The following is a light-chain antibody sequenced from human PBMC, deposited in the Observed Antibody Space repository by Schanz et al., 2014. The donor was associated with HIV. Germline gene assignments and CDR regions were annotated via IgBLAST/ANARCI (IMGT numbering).Light chain of an antibody. CDR3: QSYDSSLNSYV. CDR1: NSNIGSYY. V-gene: IGLV1-40*01. J-gene: IGLJ1*01. CDR2: GQN. Sequence: QSVLTQPPSVSAAPGQKVTISCSGSNSNIGSYYVNWYQQFPGTAPRLLVYGQNERPSGVPDRFTGSQSGTSASLAITGLQAEDEADYYCQSYDSSLNSYVFGSGTKLTVL.